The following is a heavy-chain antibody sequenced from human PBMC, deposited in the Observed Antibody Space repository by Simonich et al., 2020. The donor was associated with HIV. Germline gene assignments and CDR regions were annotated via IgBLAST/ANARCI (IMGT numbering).Heavy chain of an antibody. V-gene: IGHV3-21*01. CDR2: ISSSSSYI. CDR1: GFTFGSYS. CDR3: ARDGRKGSSTSCSDY. Sequence: EVQLVESGGGLVKPGGSLRLSCAASGFTFGSYSMNWVRQAPVKGLEWVSSISSSSSYIYYADSVKGRFTISRDNAKNSLYLQMNSLRAEDTAVYYCARDGRKGSSTSCSDYWGQGTLVTVSS. D-gene: IGHD2-2*01. J-gene: IGHJ4*02.